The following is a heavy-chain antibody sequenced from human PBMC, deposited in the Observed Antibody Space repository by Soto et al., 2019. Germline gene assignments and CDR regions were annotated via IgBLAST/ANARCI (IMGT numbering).Heavy chain of an antibody. D-gene: IGHD2-2*01. V-gene: IGHV3-7*01. CDR2: IKQDGSEK. J-gene: IGHJ4*02. Sequence: GGSLRLSCAASGFTFSSYWMSWVRQAPGKGLEWVANIKQDGSEKYYVDSVKGRFTISRDNAKNSLYLQMNSLRAEDTAVYYCARERVVPAASFLDYGGQGTLVTVSS. CDR3: ARERVVPAASFLDY. CDR1: GFTFSSYW.